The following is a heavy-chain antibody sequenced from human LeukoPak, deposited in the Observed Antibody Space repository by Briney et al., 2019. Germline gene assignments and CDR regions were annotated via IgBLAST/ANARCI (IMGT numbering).Heavy chain of an antibody. V-gene: IGHV3-33*06. CDR1: GFTFSSYG. D-gene: IGHD4-17*01. Sequence: GGSLRLSCAASGFTFSSYGMHWVRQAPGKGLEWVAVIWYDGSNKYYADSVKGRFTISRDNSKNTLYLQMNSLRAEDTAVYYCAKPHDYGDYTFGYRGQGTLVTVSS. CDR3: AKPHDYGDYTFGY. CDR2: IWYDGSNK. J-gene: IGHJ4*02.